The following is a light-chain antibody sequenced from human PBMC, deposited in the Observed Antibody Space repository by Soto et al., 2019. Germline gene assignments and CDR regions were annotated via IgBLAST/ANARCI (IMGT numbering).Light chain of an antibody. CDR1: SSDVGGYNY. CDR3: SSXXXXNNXV. CDR2: EVS. J-gene: IGLJ3*02. Sequence: QAVVTQPPSASGSPGQSVTISCTGTSSDVGGYNYVSWYQQHPGKAPKVMIYEVSKRPSGVPDRFSGSKSGNTASLTVSGLQAEDEADYYCSSXXXXNNXVFXGGTKLXXL. V-gene: IGLV2-8*01.